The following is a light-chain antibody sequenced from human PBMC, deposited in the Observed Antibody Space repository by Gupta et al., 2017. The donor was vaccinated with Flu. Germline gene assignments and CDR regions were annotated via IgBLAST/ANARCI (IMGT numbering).Light chain of an antibody. CDR3: KHELQTLRA. CDR2: KAS. V-gene: IGKV1-5*03. Sequence: PSPRSASVRERVTITCRASQSVSTWLAWYQQKPGKAPKLLIYKASTLESGVPSRFSGSGSGTEFTLTISSLEPDDFATYYCKHELQTLRAFGQGTQLEIK. CDR1: QSVSTW. J-gene: IGKJ5*01.